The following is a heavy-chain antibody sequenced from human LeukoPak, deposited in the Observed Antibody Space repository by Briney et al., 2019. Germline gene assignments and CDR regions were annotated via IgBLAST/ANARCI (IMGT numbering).Heavy chain of an antibody. D-gene: IGHD3-3*01. Sequence: GASLKISCKCSGYTFTSYWIGWVRQMPAKGLEWMGIIYPGDSDTRYSPSFPGHVTISADKSISTAYLQWSSLKAADTAMYYCARQGSGVVFWGQGTLVTVSS. CDR2: IYPGDSDT. V-gene: IGHV5-51*01. J-gene: IGHJ4*02. CDR1: GYTFTSYW. CDR3: ARQGSGVVF.